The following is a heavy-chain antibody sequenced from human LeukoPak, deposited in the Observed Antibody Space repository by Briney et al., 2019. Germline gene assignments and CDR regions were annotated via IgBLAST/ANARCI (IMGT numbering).Heavy chain of an antibody. V-gene: IGHV1-2*02. CDR3: ARSGYYYGSGSYFDYYYMDV. J-gene: IGHJ6*03. CDR1: GYTFTSYY. CDR2: INPNSGGT. D-gene: IGHD3-10*01. Sequence: ASVKVSCKTSGYTFTSYYMHWVRQAPGQGLEWMGWINPNSGGTNYAQKFQGRVTMTRDTSISTAYMELSRLRSDDTAVYYCARSGYYYGSGSYFDYYYMDVWGKGTTVTISS.